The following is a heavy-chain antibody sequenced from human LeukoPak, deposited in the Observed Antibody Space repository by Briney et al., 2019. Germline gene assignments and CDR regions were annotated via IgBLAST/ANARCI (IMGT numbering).Heavy chain of an antibody. CDR1: GDSISSSSSY. Sequence: SETLSLTCTVSGDSISSSSSYWGWIRQPPGEGLEWIGSIYYSGSTYYNTSLKSRVTISVDTSKNQFSLRLNSVTAADTAVYFCARHQGDRGSGSYFGDWGQGTLVTVSS. J-gene: IGHJ4*02. D-gene: IGHD3-10*01. CDR2: IYYSGST. V-gene: IGHV4-39*01. CDR3: ARHQGDRGSGSYFGD.